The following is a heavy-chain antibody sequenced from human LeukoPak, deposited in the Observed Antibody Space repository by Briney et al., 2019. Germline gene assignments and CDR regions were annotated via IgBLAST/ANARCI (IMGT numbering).Heavy chain of an antibody. V-gene: IGHV4-59*01. D-gene: IGHD6-13*01. Sequence: PSETLSLACTVSGGSISSYYWSWIRQPPGKGLEWIGYIYYSGSTNYNPSLKSRVTISVDTSKNQFSLKLSSVTAADTAVYYCASGSVGSSSWAYYFDYWGQGTLVTVSS. J-gene: IGHJ4*02. CDR2: IYYSGST. CDR3: ASGSVGSSSWAYYFDY. CDR1: GGSISSYY.